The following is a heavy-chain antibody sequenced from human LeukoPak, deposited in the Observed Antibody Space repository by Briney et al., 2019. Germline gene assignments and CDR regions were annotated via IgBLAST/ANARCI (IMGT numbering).Heavy chain of an antibody. D-gene: IGHD1-1*01. CDR2: ISYSGST. J-gene: IGHJ3*02. CDR1: GGSISSSSYY. CDR3: ARTYNWNANDAFDI. Sequence: SETLSLTCTVSGGSISSSSYYWGWIRQPPGKGLEWIGSISYSGSTYYNPSLKSRVTISVDTSKNQFSLKLSSVTAADSAVYYCARTYNWNANDAFDIWGQGTMVTVSS. V-gene: IGHV4-39*01.